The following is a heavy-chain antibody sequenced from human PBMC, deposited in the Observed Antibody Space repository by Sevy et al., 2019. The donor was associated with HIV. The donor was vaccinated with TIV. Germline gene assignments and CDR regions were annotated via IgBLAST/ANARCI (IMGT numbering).Heavy chain of an antibody. D-gene: IGHD6-13*01. J-gene: IGHJ6*03. V-gene: IGHV5-10-1*01. CDR2: IDPSDSYT. Sequence: GESLKISCKGSGYSFTSYWISWVRQMPGKGLEWMGRIDPSDSYTNYSPSFQGHVTISADKSISTAYLQWSSLKASDTAMYYCARHGSRGSSWYSGHYCYYYMDVWGKGTTVIVS. CDR1: GYSFTSYW. CDR3: ARHGSRGSSWYSGHYCYYYMDV.